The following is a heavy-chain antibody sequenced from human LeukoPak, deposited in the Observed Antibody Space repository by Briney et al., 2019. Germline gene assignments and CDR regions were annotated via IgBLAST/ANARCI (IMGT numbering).Heavy chain of an antibody. CDR1: GYTFTGYY. Sequence: ASVKVSYKASGYTFTGYYMHWVRQAPGQGLEWMGWINPNSGGTNYAQKFQGRVTMTRDTSISTAYMELSRLRSDDTAVYYCARDQEAVAGTTFVDYWGQGTLVTVSS. J-gene: IGHJ4*02. CDR2: INPNSGGT. CDR3: ARDQEAVAGTTFVDY. V-gene: IGHV1-2*02. D-gene: IGHD6-19*01.